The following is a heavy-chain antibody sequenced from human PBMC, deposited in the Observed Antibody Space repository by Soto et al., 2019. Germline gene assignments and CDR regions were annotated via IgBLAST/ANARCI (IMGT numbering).Heavy chain of an antibody. CDR2: IIPILGIP. J-gene: IGHJ6*02. CDR3: ARLRDSDGMDV. V-gene: IGHV1-69*02. CDR1: GGTFSTYT. Sequence: QVQLVQSGAEVKKPGSSVKVSCKASGGTFSTYTITWVRQAPGQGLEWMGRIIPILGIPNYAQKFQDRVTITADKSTSTAYMELSSLRSEDTAVYYCARLRDSDGMDVWGQGTTVTVSS. D-gene: IGHD1-26*01.